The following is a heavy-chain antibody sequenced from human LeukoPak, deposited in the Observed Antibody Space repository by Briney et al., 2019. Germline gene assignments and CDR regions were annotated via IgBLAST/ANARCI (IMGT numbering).Heavy chain of an antibody. CDR2: IKSKTDGGTT. J-gene: IGHJ6*02. CDR3: TTDGSTSSRYYYYGMDV. D-gene: IGHD2-2*01. V-gene: IGHV3-15*01. Sequence: PGGSLRLSCAASGFTSSNAWMSWVRQAPGKGLEWVGRIKSKTDGGTTDYAAPVKGRFTISRDDSKNTLYLQMNSLKTEDTAVYYCTTDGSTSSRYYYYGMDVWGQGTTVTVSS. CDR1: GFTSSNAW.